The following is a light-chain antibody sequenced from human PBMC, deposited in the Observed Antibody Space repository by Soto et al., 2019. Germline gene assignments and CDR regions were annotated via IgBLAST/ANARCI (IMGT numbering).Light chain of an antibody. V-gene: IGKV1-39*01. CDR2: SAS. CDR1: KSIGTF. CDR3: QQIYSIPYT. Sequence: DIQMTQSPSSLSASVRDRVTITCRASKSIGTFLNWYHQKPGKAPKLLIYSASGLQTGVPSRFSGSGSGTDFTLTINRLQPEDFATYYCQQIYSIPYTFGQGTKLEIK. J-gene: IGKJ2*01.